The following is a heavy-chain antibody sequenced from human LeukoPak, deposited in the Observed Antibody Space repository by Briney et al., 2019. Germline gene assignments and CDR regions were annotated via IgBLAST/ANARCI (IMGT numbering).Heavy chain of an antibody. CDR2: ISYDGSNK. J-gene: IGHJ5*02. CDR3: ARGRFGTLRFSS. D-gene: IGHD3-3*01. CDR1: GFTFSSYA. Sequence: PGRSLRLSCAASGFTFSSYAMHWVRQAPGKGLEWVAVISYDGSNKYYADSVKGRFTISRDNSKNTLYLQMNSLRAEDTAVYYCARGRFGTLRFSSWGQGTLVTVSS. V-gene: IGHV3-30-3*01.